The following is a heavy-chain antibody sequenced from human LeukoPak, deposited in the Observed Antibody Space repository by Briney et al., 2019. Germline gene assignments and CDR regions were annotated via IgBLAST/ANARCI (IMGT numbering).Heavy chain of an antibody. J-gene: IGHJ6*02. V-gene: IGHV3-48*03. CDR3: ARLAVVTTDGMDV. CDR2: ISTSGSTI. Sequence: GSLRLSCAVSGFTFSSYEMEWVRQAPGKGLEWVSHISTSGSTIHYADSVKGRFTISRDNAKHSLFLQMNRLRAEDTAVYYCARLAVVTTDGMDVWGQGTTVTVS. CDR1: GFTFSSYE. D-gene: IGHD2-21*02.